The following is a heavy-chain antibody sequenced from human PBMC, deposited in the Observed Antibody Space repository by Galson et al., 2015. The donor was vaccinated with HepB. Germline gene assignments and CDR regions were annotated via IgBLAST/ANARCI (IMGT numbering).Heavy chain of an antibody. J-gene: IGHJ6*02. V-gene: IGHV5-10-1*01. D-gene: IGHD3-3*01. Sequence: QSGAEVKKPGESLRISCKGSGYSFTSYWISWVRQMPGKGLEWMGRIDPSDSYTNYSPSFQGHVTISADKSISTAYLQWSSLKASDTAMYYCARRTVNDFWSGYGMDVWGQGTTVTVSS. CDR2: IDPSDSYT. CDR1: GYSFTSYW. CDR3: ARRTVNDFWSGYGMDV.